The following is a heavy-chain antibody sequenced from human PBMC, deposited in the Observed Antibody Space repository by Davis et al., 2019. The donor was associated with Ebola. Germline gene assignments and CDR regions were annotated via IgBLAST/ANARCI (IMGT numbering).Heavy chain of an antibody. CDR1: GYTFTNNG. J-gene: IGHJ3*02. CDR2: ISPQNGNR. Sequence: ASVKVSCKAPGYTFTNNGIMWVRQAPGQGLEWMGWISPQNGNRKYAQKFQGRVAMTTDTSTSTVYMELRSLTSDDTAVYFCAREGSSSAAFDIWGQGTRVTVSS. D-gene: IGHD6-6*01. CDR3: AREGSSSAAFDI. V-gene: IGHV1-18*01.